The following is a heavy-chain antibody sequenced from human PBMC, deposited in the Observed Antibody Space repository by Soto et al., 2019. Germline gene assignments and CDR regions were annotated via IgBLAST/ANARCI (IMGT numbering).Heavy chain of an antibody. CDR2: INHSGST. V-gene: IGHV4-34*01. Sequence: SETLSLTCAVYGGSFSGYYWSWIRQPPGKGLEWIGEINHSGSTNYNPSLKSRVTISVDTSKNQFSLKLSSVTAADTAVYYCARGRDYARNFDYWGQGTLVTVSS. CDR3: ARGRDYARNFDY. CDR1: GGSFSGYY. J-gene: IGHJ4*02. D-gene: IGHD4-17*01.